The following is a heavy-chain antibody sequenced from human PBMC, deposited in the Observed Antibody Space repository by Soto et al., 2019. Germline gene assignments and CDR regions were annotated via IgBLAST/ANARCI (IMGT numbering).Heavy chain of an antibody. D-gene: IGHD6-19*01. Sequence: EVQLVESGGGLVQPGGSLRLSCAASGFTFGSYGMTWVRQAPGKGLEWVSSISGSGVSTYYADSVQGRFTISRDNSKNTLFLQMSSLRAEDTALYYCANDRRAAVASFDCWGQGALVTVSS. V-gene: IGHV3-23*04. J-gene: IGHJ4*02. CDR3: ANDRRAAVASFDC. CDR1: GFTFGSYG. CDR2: ISGSGVST.